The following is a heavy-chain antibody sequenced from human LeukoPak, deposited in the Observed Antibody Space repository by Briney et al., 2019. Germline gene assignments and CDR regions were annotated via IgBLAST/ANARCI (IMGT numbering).Heavy chain of an antibody. D-gene: IGHD2-15*01. Sequence: SETLSLTCTVSGGSISSYYWSWIRQPPGKGLEWIGYIYYSGSTNYNPSLKSRVTISVDTSKNQFSLKLSSVTAADTAVYYCARDYCSGGSCGTDVWGKGTTVTVSS. CDR3: ARDYCSGGSCGTDV. CDR1: GGSISSYY. V-gene: IGHV4-59*01. CDR2: IYYSGST. J-gene: IGHJ6*04.